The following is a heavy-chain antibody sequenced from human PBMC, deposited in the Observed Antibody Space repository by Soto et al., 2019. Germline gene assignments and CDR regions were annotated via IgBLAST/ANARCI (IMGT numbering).Heavy chain of an antibody. J-gene: IGHJ6*02. CDR1: GDTDTNYV. D-gene: IGHD3-16*02. Sequence: VKVSCKASGDTDTNYVISWVRQAPGQGLEWMGGIFPKFGTTYSAQKLQDRLTITADESTSTVYMQLSSLRLDDTAVYYCEAEMTFGKLSVVWGQGTTVTVSS. CDR3: EAEMTFGKLSVV. CDR2: IFPKFGTT. V-gene: IGHV1-69*01.